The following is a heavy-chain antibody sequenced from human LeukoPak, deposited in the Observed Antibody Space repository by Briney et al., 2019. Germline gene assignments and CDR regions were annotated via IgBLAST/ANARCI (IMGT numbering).Heavy chain of an antibody. J-gene: IGHJ4*02. D-gene: IGHD5-12*01. V-gene: IGHV3-53*01. CDR2: IYNGGIT. CDR1: GFTVSSNY. Sequence: TGGSLTLSCAASGFTVSSNYMSWVRQAPGKGLEWLSVIYNGGITYYADSVKGRFTISRDNSKNTLYLKMHSLKAEDMALYYCARESGYSGYDLDYWGQGTLVTVSS. CDR3: ARESGYSGYDLDY.